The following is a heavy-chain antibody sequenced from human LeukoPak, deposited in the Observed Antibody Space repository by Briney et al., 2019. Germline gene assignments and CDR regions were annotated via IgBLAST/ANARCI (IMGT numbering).Heavy chain of an antibody. CDR3: AKITYYYGSGSYPDY. Sequence: GGSLRLSCIASGFALTSYAMSWVRQAPGQGLQWVSALSAYDDSTYYADSVKGRFTISRDNSKNTLYLQMNSLRAEDTAVYYCAKITYYYGSGSYPDYWGQGTLVTVSS. J-gene: IGHJ4*02. V-gene: IGHV3-23*01. D-gene: IGHD3-10*01. CDR2: LSAYDDST. CDR1: GFALTSYA.